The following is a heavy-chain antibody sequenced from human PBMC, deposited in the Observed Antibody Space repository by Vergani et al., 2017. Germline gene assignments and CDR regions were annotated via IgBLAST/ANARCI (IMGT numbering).Heavy chain of an antibody. CDR3: ASLKATTSQNFDY. J-gene: IGHJ4*02. D-gene: IGHD5-12*01. CDR2: INPILGIA. CDR1: GYTFTGYY. V-gene: IGHV1-69*09. Sequence: QVQLVQSGAEVKKPGASVKVSCKASGYTFTGYYMHWVRQAPGQGLEWMGWINPILGIANYAQKFQGRVTITADKSTSTAYMELSSLRSEDTAVYYCASLKATTSQNFDYWGQGTLVTVSS.